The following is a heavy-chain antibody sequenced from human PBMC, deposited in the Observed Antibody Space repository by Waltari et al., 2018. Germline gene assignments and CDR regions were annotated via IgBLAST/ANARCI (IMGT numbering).Heavy chain of an antibody. Sequence: QVQLQQWVAGLLKPSETLSITCAVYGGSFSGYSLIWIRQPPGKGLEWIGEINHSGSTNYNPSLKSRVTISVDTSKNQFSLKLSSVTAADTAVYYCARGSLTTVTTSANFDYWGQGTLVTVSS. CDR1: GGSFSGYS. D-gene: IGHD4-17*01. V-gene: IGHV4-34*01. CDR2: INHSGST. J-gene: IGHJ4*02. CDR3: ARGSLTTVTTSANFDY.